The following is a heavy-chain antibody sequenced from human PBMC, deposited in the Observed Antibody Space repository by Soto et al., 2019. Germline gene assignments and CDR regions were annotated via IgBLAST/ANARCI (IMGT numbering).Heavy chain of an antibody. Sequence: SETLSLTCTVSGASVGSGSFYWSWIRQPPGKGLEWIGYVFFSGSTNYNPSLKSRVTISIDTSKNQFSLRLISVTAADTAVYYCARVSTYYFDSSGSYTSDYWGRGTLVTVSS. V-gene: IGHV4-61*01. CDR1: GASVGSGSFY. CDR2: VFFSGST. D-gene: IGHD3-22*01. J-gene: IGHJ4*02. CDR3: ARVSTYYFDSSGSYTSDY.